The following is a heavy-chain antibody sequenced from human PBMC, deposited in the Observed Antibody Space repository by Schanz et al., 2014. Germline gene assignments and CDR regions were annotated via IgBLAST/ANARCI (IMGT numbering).Heavy chain of an antibody. D-gene: IGHD3-16*01. CDR2: IGNGGVTI. CDR1: GFPLSVYF. Sequence: QVQLVDSGGGLVKPGGSLRLSCTASGFPLSVYFMAWIRQPPGRGQELVSYIGNGGVTIYYADSVKGRFTISRAHSKNSFYLRRNNLPAEDAAVYCGGGIGNNVFDYWGQGTLVTVSS. CDR3: GGIGNNVFDY. V-gene: IGHV3-11*01. J-gene: IGHJ4*02.